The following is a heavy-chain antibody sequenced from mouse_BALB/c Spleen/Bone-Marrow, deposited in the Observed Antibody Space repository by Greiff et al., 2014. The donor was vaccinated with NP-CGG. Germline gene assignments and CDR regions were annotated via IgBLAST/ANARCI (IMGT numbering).Heavy chain of an antibody. D-gene: IGHD1-1*01. CDR2: ISYSGST. CDR3: ARYYYGSSAYAMDY. CDR1: GYSITSDYA. Sequence: EVQLQQSGPGLVKPSQSLSLTCTVTGYSITSDYAWNWIRQFPGNKLEWMGYISYSGSTSYNPSLKSRISITRDTSKNQFFLQLNSVTTEDTATYYCARYYYGSSAYAMDYWGQGTSATVSS. V-gene: IGHV3-2*02. J-gene: IGHJ4*01.